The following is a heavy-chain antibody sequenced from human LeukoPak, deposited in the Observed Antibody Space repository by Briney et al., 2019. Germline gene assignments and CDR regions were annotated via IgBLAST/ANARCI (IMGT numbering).Heavy chain of an antibody. CDR2: TYHSGST. CDR1: GYSISSGYY. V-gene: IGHV4-38-2*02. CDR3: ARTQPGTVTRPCAFDI. Sequence: PSETLSLTCTVSGYSISSGYYWGWIRQPPGKGLEWIGSTYHSGSTYYNPSLKSRVTISVDTSKNQFSLKLSSVTAADTAVYYCARTQPGTVTRPCAFDIWGQGTMVTVSS. J-gene: IGHJ3*02. D-gene: IGHD4-17*01.